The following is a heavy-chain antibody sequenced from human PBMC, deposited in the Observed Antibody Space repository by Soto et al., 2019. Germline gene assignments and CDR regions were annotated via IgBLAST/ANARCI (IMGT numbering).Heavy chain of an antibody. CDR3: GYGSGSYCDAFDS. J-gene: IGHJ3*02. CDR1: GYTFTSYG. D-gene: IGHD3-10*01. CDR2: ISAYNGNT. V-gene: IGHV1-18*01. Sequence: QVQLVQSGAEVKKPGASVKISCKASGYTFTSYGISWVRQAPGQGLEWMGWISAYNGNTNYAQKLQGRGTMTTDTWTSTAYMGLRSGRSDDTAVYCCGYGSGSYCDAFDSGGQGTMVTVSS.